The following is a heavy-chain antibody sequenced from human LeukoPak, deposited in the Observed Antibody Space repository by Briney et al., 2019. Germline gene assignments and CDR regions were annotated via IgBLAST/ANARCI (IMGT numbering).Heavy chain of an antibody. V-gene: IGHV3-74*01. D-gene: IGHD4-23*01. CDR1: GFTFSSYW. CDR3: TRVRGDYGGTSDF. J-gene: IGHJ4*02. Sequence: GGSLRLSCAASGFTFSSYWMDWARQGPGKGLVWVARIKGDGSSVIYADSVKGRFTVSRDNAENTLYLHMNSLRAEDTAMYHCTRVRGDYGGTSDFWGQGTLVTVSS. CDR2: IKGDGSSV.